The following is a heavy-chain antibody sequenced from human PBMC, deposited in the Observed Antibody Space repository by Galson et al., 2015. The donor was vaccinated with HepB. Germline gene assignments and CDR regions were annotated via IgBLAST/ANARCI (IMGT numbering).Heavy chain of an antibody. CDR3: ARDRVLRSLGYWYFDL. V-gene: IGHV3-23*01. Sequence: SLRLSCAGSGFTFSSYAMDWVRQAPGKGLEWVSLITGSGDKTYYADSVKGRFTISRDNFKKMVYLQMNSLRAEDTAVYYCARDRVLRSLGYWYFDLWGRGTLVTVSS. CDR2: ITGSGDKT. CDR1: GFTFSSYA. J-gene: IGHJ2*01. D-gene: IGHD4-17*01.